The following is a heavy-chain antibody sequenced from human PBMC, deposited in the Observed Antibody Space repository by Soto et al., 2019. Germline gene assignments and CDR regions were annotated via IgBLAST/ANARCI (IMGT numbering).Heavy chain of an antibody. V-gene: IGHV1-69*13. J-gene: IGHJ4*02. Sequence: SVKVSCKASGGTFSSYAISWVRQAPGQGLEWMGGIIPIFGTANYAQKFQGRVTITADESTSTAYMELSSLRSEDTAVYYCARAPYDILTGYYSGYYFDYWGQGTLVTVSS. D-gene: IGHD3-9*01. CDR1: GGTFSSYA. CDR2: IIPIFGTA. CDR3: ARAPYDILTGYYSGYYFDY.